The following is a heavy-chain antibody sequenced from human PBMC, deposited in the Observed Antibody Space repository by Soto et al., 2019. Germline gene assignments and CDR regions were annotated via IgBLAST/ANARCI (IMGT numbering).Heavy chain of an antibody. V-gene: IGHV4-39*01. CDR2: IYYSGST. J-gene: IGHJ4*02. D-gene: IGHD6-19*01. CDR1: GGSISSSNYY. Sequence: SETLSLTCTVSGGSISSSNYYWGWIRQPPGKGLEWIGSIYYSGSTYYNPSLKSRVTISVDTSKNQFSLKLSSVTAADTAVYYCARHPSYSSCWPPFDYWGQGTLVTVSS. CDR3: ARHPSYSSCWPPFDY.